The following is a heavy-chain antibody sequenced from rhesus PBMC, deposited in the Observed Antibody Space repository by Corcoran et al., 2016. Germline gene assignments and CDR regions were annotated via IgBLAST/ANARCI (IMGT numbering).Heavy chain of an antibody. D-gene: IGHD6-25*01. CDR1: GFTFSSYY. CDR3: AKDISYSGIWNFDY. CDR2: INTGGGST. Sequence: EVQLVESGGGLVQPGGSLRLSCTGSGFTFSSYYMYWVRQAPGKGLEWVSAINTGGGSTGYTDSVKGRFTISKENAKNTLYLQMDSLRAEDTAVYYCAKDISYSGIWNFDYWGQGVLVTVSS. V-gene: IGHV3-8*01. J-gene: IGHJ4*01.